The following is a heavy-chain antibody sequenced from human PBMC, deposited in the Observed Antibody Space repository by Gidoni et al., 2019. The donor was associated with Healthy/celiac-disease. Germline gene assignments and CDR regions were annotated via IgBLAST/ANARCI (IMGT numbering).Heavy chain of an antibody. CDR1: GSTFSSYS. Sequence: EVQLVESGGGLVKPGGSRRLSCAAYGSTFSSYSMNWVRQAPGKGLGWVSSISSSSSYIYYADSVKGRFTISRDNAKNSLYLQMNSLRAEDTAVYYCARDRGDGGPGYYGMDVWGQGTTVTVSS. V-gene: IGHV3-21*01. CDR3: ARDRGDGGPGYYGMDV. D-gene: IGHD3-16*01. CDR2: ISSSSSYI. J-gene: IGHJ6*02.